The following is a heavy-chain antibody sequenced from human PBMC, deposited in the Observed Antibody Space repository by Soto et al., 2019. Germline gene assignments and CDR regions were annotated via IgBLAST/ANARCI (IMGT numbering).Heavy chain of an antibody. D-gene: IGHD3-10*01. CDR1: GGSISTYY. CDR3: ARRYGLSAFDI. J-gene: IGHJ3*02. V-gene: IGHV4-59*08. CDR2: IYYSGSI. Sequence: QVQLQESGPGLVKPSETLSLTCTVSGGSISTYYWSWIRQPPGKGLEWIGDIYYSGSINYNPSLKSRVTISVDTSKNQFSLKLSSVTAADTAVYYCARRYGLSAFDIWGQGTTVTVFS.